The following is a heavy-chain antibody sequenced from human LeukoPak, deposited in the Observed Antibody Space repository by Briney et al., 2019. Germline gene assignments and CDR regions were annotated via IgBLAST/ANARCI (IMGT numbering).Heavy chain of an antibody. V-gene: IGHV3-20*04. CDR2: INWNGSGA. D-gene: IGHD5-18*01. CDR1: GFTFDDYG. CDR3: ARDIFGYDYGYLLDY. J-gene: IGHJ4*02. Sequence: PGGSLRLSCAASGFTFDDYGMSWVRHAPGKGLEWVSGINWNGSGAGYADSVKGRFTISRDNSKSTLYLQMNSLGTEDTAVYYCARDIFGYDYGYLLDYWGQGTLVTVSS.